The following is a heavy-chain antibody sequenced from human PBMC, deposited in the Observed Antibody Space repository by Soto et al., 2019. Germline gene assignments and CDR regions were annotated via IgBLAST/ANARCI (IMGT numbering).Heavy chain of an antibody. CDR1: GGSISSSSYY. CDR2: IYYSGST. CDR3: ARVVVYCSGGSCYSSSHFAY. D-gene: IGHD2-15*01. V-gene: IGHV4-39*01. Sequence: PSETLSLTCTVSGGSISSSSYYWGWIRQPPGKGLEWIGNIYYSGSTYYNPSLKSRVTISVDTSKNQFSLKLSSVTAADTAVYYCARVVVYCSGGSCYSSSHFAYWGQGALVTVSS. J-gene: IGHJ4*02.